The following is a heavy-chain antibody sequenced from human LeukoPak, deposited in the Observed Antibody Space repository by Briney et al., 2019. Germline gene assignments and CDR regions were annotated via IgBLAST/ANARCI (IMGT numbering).Heavy chain of an antibody. CDR3: AKYDFWSGYVYYYYGMDV. V-gene: IGHV3-30*18. CDR2: ISYDGSNK. Sequence: GGSLRLSCAASGFTFSSYGMHWVRQAPGKGLEWVAVISYDGSNKYYADSVKGRFTISRDNSKNTLYLQMNSLRAEDTAVYYCAKYDFWSGYVYYYYGMDVWGQGPTVTVSS. D-gene: IGHD3-3*01. J-gene: IGHJ6*02. CDR1: GFTFSSYG.